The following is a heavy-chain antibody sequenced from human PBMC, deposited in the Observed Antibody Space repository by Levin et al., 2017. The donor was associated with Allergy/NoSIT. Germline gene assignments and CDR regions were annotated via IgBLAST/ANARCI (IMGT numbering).Heavy chain of an antibody. D-gene: IGHD3-16*01. CDR2: ISGSGGST. CDR1: GFTFNNFA. V-gene: IGHV3-23*01. J-gene: IGHJ4*02. CDR3: VKASYDYVWGNYDY. Sequence: SCAASGFTFNNFAMSWVRQAPGKGPEWVSDISGSGGSTYYADSVRGRFTISRDNSRNTLYLQMNSLRAEDTAVYYCVKASYDYVWGNYDYWGQGTLVTVSS.